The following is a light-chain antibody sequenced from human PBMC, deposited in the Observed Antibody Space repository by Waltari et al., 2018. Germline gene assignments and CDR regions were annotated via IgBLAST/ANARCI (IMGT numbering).Light chain of an antibody. Sequence: SALTQPRSVSGSPGQSVPISCTGTTNDLGSYNHVSWYQQHPGKAPKLIILDVTKRPSGVPDRLSGSKSGNTASLTISGLRAEDEAEYYCCSYAGSYTWVFGGGTKLTVV. CDR2: DVT. J-gene: IGLJ3*02. V-gene: IGLV2-11*01. CDR1: TNDLGSYNH. CDR3: CSYAGSYTWV.